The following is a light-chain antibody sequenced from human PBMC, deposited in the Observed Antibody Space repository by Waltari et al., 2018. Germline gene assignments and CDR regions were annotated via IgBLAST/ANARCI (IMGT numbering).Light chain of an antibody. CDR3: QSADTSGTYVV. CDR2: KDS. Sequence: SYELTQPPSVSMSPGPTARITCPGDALPNQHAYWDQQKAGQAPVVVIHKDSERPSGNPERFSGSSAGTTVTLTISEVQAEDEADYYCQSADTSGTYVVFGGGTKLTVL. J-gene: IGLJ2*01. CDR1: ALPNQH. V-gene: IGLV3-25*03.